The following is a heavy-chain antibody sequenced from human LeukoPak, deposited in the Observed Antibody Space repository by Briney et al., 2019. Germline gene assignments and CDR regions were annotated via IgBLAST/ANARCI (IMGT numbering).Heavy chain of an antibody. CDR1: GYTFTSYG. J-gene: IGHJ5*02. CDR2: ISAYNGNT. CDR3: ARDNYDILTGYSNWFDP. Sequence: ASVKVSCKASGYTFTSYGISWVRQAPGQGLEWMGWISAYNGNTNYAQKLRGRVTMTTDTSTSTAYMELRSLRSDDTAVYYCARDNYDILTGYSNWFDPWGQGTLVTVSS. V-gene: IGHV1-18*01. D-gene: IGHD3-9*01.